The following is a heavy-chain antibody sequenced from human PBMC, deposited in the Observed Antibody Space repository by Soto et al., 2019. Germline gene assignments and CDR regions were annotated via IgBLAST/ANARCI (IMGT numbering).Heavy chain of an antibody. CDR1: GGSIGRYY. CDR3: ARGGRSHDY. CDR2: INYSGST. J-gene: IGHJ4*02. Sequence: ENLSLTCTVSGGSIGRYYWYWTRQPPGKGLEWIGYINYSGSTNYSPSLKSRVTISVDTSKNQFSLKLTSVTAADTAVYYCARGGRSHDYSGQGPLVTVS. D-gene: IGHD1-26*01. V-gene: IGHV4-59*01.